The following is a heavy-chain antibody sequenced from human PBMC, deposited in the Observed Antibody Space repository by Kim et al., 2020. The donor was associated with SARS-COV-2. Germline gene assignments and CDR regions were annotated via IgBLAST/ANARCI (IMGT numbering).Heavy chain of an antibody. CDR1: GFTFSTYW. D-gene: IGHD3-10*01. Sequence: GGSLRLSCAASGFTFSTYWMHWVRQAPGKGLVWVSRINRDGSSTNYADSVKGRFTVSRDNAKDTLYLQMDSLRVEDSAVYYFARVFRVTFYSGMAVWGQGTTVTVSS. CDR2: INRDGSST. J-gene: IGHJ6*02. CDR3: ARVFRVTFYSGMAV. V-gene: IGHV3-74*01.